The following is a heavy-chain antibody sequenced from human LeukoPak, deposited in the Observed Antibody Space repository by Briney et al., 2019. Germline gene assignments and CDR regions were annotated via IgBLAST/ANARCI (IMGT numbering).Heavy chain of an antibody. Sequence: PGGSLRLSCAASGFTFSSYSMNWVRQAPGKGLEWVSSISSSSSYIYYADSVKGRFTISRDNAKNSLYLQMNSLRAEDTAVYYCAIPPYDFWSGPRSPFGYWGQGTLVTVSS. CDR1: GFTFSSYS. CDR2: ISSSSSYI. CDR3: AIPPYDFWSGPRSPFGY. D-gene: IGHD3-3*01. J-gene: IGHJ4*02. V-gene: IGHV3-21*01.